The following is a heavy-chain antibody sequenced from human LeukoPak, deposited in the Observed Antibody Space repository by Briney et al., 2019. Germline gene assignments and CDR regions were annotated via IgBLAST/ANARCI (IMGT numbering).Heavy chain of an antibody. CDR2: IYYSGRT. Sequence: PSETLSLTCTVSGGSVSSSSYCWGWISQPPGKGLEWIGSIYYSGRTYYNPSLKSRVTTSVDTSKNQFSLKLSSVTAADTAVYYCARLGVLIAVAGLGFDPWGQGTLVTVSS. V-gene: IGHV4-39*01. D-gene: IGHD6-19*01. CDR1: GGSVSSSSYC. CDR3: ARLGVLIAVAGLGFDP. J-gene: IGHJ5*02.